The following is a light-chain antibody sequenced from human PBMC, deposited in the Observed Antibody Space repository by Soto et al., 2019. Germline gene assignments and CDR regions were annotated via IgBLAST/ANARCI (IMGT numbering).Light chain of an antibody. CDR2: DVN. CDR3: NSYTTSSTYV. J-gene: IGLJ1*01. V-gene: IGLV2-14*03. CDR1: SSDVGAYNH. Sequence: QSALTQPASVSGSPGQSITISCTGTSSDVGAYNHVSWYQQHPGKAPKLMIYDVNMWPSGVSHRFSGSKSGNTASLTISGLQPEDEADYYCNSYTTSSTYVFGTGTKLTVL.